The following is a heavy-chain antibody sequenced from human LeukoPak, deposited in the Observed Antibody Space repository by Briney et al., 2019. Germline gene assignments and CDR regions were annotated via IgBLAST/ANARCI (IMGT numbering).Heavy chain of an antibody. CDR1: GGTISSGGHY. D-gene: IGHD4-17*01. Sequence: SQTLSLTCTVSGGTISSGGHYWSWIRQPPGKGLEWIGYIYHSGSTYYNPSLKSRVTISVDRSKNQFSLKLSSVTAADTAVYYCAREGSYGDIDYWGQGTLVTVSS. J-gene: IGHJ4*02. V-gene: IGHV4-30-2*01. CDR3: AREGSYGDIDY. CDR2: IYHSGST.